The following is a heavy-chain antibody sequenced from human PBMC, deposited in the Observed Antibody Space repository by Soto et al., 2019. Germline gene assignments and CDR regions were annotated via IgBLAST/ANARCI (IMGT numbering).Heavy chain of an antibody. Sequence: GASVKVSCKASGGTFGSYAISWVRQAPGQGHEWMGGIIPIFGTANYAQKFQGRVTITADESTSTAYMELSSLRSEDTAVYYCARDYGSVFGVVIGYYYGMDVWGQGTTVTVSS. D-gene: IGHD3-3*01. J-gene: IGHJ6*02. CDR2: IIPIFGTA. CDR1: GGTFGSYA. V-gene: IGHV1-69*13. CDR3: ARDYGSVFGVVIGYYYGMDV.